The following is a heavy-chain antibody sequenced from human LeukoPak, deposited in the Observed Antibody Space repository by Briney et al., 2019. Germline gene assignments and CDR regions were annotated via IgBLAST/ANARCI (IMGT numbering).Heavy chain of an antibody. CDR1: GFSLSSYS. CDR3: ARGLYYYGTNAFDI. CDR2: ISASGNYI. V-gene: IGHV3-21*01. J-gene: IGHJ3*02. Sequence: TGGSLRLSCAAPGFSLSSYSMDWVRQAPGRGLEWVSPISASGNYIYYADSVKGRFTISRDSAENSLYLQMNSLGAEDTAVYYCARGLYYYGTNAFDIWGQGTMVTVS. D-gene: IGHD1-14*01.